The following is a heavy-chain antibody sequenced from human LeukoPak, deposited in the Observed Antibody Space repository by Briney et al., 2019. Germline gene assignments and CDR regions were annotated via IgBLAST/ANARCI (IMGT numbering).Heavy chain of an antibody. J-gene: IGHJ4*02. CDR1: GFTFSSYS. CDR3: ARNRGSAYYQYYFDY. D-gene: IGHD3-3*01. Sequence: GGSLRLSCAASGFTFSSYSMNWVRQAPGKGLEWVSSISSSSSYIYYADSVKGRFTISRDNAKNSLYLQMNSLRAEDTALYHCARNRGSAYYQYYFDYWGQGTLVTVSS. V-gene: IGHV3-21*04. CDR2: ISSSSSYI.